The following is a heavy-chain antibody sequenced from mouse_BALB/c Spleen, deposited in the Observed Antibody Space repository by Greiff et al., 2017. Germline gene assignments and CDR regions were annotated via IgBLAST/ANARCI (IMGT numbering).Heavy chain of an antibody. CDR3: ARQDDYDAEGYYYAMDY. CDR1: GFTFSSYG. V-gene: IGHV5-6*01. D-gene: IGHD2-4*01. CDR2: ISSGGSYT. J-gene: IGHJ4*01. Sequence: EVQGVESGGDLVKPGGSLKLSCAASGFTFSSYGMSWVRQTPDKRLEWVATISSGGSYTYYPDSVKGRFTISRDNAKNTLYLQMSSLKSEDTAMYYCARQDDYDAEGYYYAMDYWGQGTSVTVSS.